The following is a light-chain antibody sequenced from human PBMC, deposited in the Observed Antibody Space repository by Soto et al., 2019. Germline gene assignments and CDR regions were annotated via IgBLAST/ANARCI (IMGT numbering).Light chain of an antibody. Sequence: QSVLTQPASVSGSPGQSITISCTGTSSDVGGYNYVSWYQQHPGKAPKLMIYDVSNRPSGVSNRFSGSKSDNTASLTISGLQAEDEAGYYCSSYTSSSTTVFGTGTKVTVL. CDR3: SSYTSSSTTV. CDR1: SSDVGGYNY. J-gene: IGLJ1*01. CDR2: DVS. V-gene: IGLV2-14*01.